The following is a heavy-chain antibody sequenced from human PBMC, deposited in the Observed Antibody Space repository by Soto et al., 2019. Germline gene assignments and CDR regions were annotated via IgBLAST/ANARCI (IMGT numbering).Heavy chain of an antibody. CDR2: ISSTTNYI. CDR1: GFTFTRYS. J-gene: IGHJ4*02. Sequence: GGSLRLSCAASGFTFTRYSMNWVRQAPGKGLEWVSSISSTTNYIYYADSMKGRFTVSRDNAKNSVYLEMNSLSAEDTAMYYCARESEDLTSNFDYWGQGTLVTVSS. CDR3: ARESEDLTSNFDY. V-gene: IGHV3-21*01.